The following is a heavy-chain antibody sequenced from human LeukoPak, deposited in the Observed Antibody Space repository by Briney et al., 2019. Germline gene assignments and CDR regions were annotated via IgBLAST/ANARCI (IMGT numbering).Heavy chain of an antibody. D-gene: IGHD2-2*01. V-gene: IGHV1-69*06. CDR1: GGTFSSYA. CDR3: ARGGRYCSSTSCYDWFDP. J-gene: IGHJ5*02. Sequence: ASVKVSCKASGGTFSSYAISWVRQAPGQGLEWMGGIIPIFGTANYAQKFQGRVTITADKSTSTAYMELSSLRSEDTAVYYCARGGRYCSSTSCYDWFDPWGQGTLVTASS. CDR2: IIPIFGTA.